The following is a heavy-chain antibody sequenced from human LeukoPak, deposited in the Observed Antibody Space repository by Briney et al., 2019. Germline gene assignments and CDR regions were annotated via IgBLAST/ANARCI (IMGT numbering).Heavy chain of an antibody. V-gene: IGHV1-18*04. Sequence: ASVKVSCKGSGYTLSNHAFSWVRQAPGQGLEWMGWISADNGNTNHAQKFQGRVSLTTDTSTSTAYMELSSLGSEDTAVYYCAREKGYCTNGVCHNWFDPWGQGTLVTVSS. J-gene: IGHJ5*02. D-gene: IGHD2-8*01. CDR2: ISADNGNT. CDR3: AREKGYCTNGVCHNWFDP. CDR1: GYTLSNHA.